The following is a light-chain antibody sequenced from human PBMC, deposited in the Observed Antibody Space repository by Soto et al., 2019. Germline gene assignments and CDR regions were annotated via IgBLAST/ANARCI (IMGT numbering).Light chain of an antibody. V-gene: IGKV3-20*01. CDR3: QQTLSFPPT. CDR2: GAS. CDR1: QSVVSSY. Sequence: EILLTQSPGTLSLSPGERATLSCRASQSVVSSYVAWYQQTPGQAPRLLIYGASTRATGVPDRFSGTGSGTEFTLTISSLQPEDFATYYCQQTLSFPPTFGQGTKVDIK. J-gene: IGKJ1*01.